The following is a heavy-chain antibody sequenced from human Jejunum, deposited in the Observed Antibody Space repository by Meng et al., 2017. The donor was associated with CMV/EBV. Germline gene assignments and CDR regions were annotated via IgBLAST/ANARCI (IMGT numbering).Heavy chain of an antibody. J-gene: IGHJ4*02. CDR3: VIVRNYNYDSSGHSLDF. Sequence: FNIYWMTWVRQAPGKGLEWVADIKNEGSEQNYVDSVKGRFTISRDNVRNSLYLQMNSLRVEDTAVYYCVIVRNYNYDSSGHSLDFWGQGTLVTVSS. CDR1: FNIYW. CDR2: IKNEGSEQ. V-gene: IGHV3-7*01. D-gene: IGHD3-22*01.